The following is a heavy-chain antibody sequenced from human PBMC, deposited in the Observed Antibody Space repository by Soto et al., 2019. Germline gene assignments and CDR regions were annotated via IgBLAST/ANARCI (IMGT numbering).Heavy chain of an antibody. CDR3: ARDVGGNSRYNWFDP. J-gene: IGHJ5*02. Sequence: QVQLQESGPGLVKPSQTLSLTCTVSGGSISSGDYYWSWIRQPPGKGLEWIGYIYYSGSTYYNPSLKSRVTIXXDXSXXQFSLKLSSVTAADTAVYYCARDVGGNSRYNWFDPWGQGTLVTVSS. V-gene: IGHV4-30-4*01. D-gene: IGHD2-21*02. CDR1: GGSISSGDYY. CDR2: IYYSGST.